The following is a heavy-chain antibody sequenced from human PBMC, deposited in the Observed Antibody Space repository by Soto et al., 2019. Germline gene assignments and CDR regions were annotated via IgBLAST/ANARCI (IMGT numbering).Heavy chain of an antibody. CDR1: GFTFSSYG. V-gene: IGHV3-30*18. CDR2: ISYDGSNK. Sequence: QVQLVESGGGVVQPGRSLRLSCAASGFTFSSYGMHWVRQAPGKGLEWVAVISYDGSNKYYADSVKGRFTISRDNSKNRLYLQMNSLRAEDTAVYYCAKDYGDYGLGAFDIWGQGTMVTVSS. J-gene: IGHJ3*02. CDR3: AKDYGDYGLGAFDI. D-gene: IGHD4-17*01.